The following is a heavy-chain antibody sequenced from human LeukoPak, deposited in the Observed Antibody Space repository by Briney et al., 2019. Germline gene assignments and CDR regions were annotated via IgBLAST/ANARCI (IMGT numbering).Heavy chain of an antibody. V-gene: IGHV3-7*01. CDR1: GFTFSSYW. CDR3: ARISLDYAENWFDP. Sequence: GGSLRLSCAASGFTFSSYWMSWVRQAPGKGLEWVANIKQDGSEKYYVDSVKGRFTISRDNAKNSLYLQMNSLRAKDTAVYYCARISLDYAENWFDPWGQGTLVTVSS. CDR2: IKQDGSEK. D-gene: IGHD4-17*01. J-gene: IGHJ5*02.